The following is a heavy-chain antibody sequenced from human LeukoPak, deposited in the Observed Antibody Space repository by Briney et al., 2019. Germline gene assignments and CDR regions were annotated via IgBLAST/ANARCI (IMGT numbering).Heavy chain of an antibody. CDR2: INPSGGNT. D-gene: IGHD6-13*01. Sequence: GASVKVSCKASGYTFTSFYMHWVRQAPGQGLERMGIINPSGGNTRFAQKFQVRVTMTRDMSTSTVYMELSSLRSEDTAVYFCARQGGIAAADYFDYWGQGTLVTVSS. J-gene: IGHJ4*02. CDR1: GYTFTSFY. V-gene: IGHV1-46*01. CDR3: ARQGGIAAADYFDY.